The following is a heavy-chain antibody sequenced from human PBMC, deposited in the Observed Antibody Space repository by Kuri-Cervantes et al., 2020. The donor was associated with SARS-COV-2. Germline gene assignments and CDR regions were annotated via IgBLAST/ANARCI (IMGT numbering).Heavy chain of an antibody. D-gene: IGHD6-13*01. CDR3: ARPYSSSWYGWFDP. V-gene: IGHV1-8*01. Sequence: ASVKVSCKASGYTFTSYDINWVRQATGQGLEWMGWMNPNSGNTGYAQKFQGRVTMTRDTSISTAYMELSRLRSDDTAVYYCARPYSSSWYGWFDPWGQGTLVTVSS. J-gene: IGHJ5*02. CDR1: GYTFTSYD. CDR2: MNPNSGNT.